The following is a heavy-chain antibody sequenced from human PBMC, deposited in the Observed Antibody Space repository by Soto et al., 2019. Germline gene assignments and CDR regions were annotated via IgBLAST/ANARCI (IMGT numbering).Heavy chain of an antibody. Sequence: QLQLQESGPGLVKPLETLSLTCTVSGGSISRIGYYWGWVRQPPGKGLEWIGSIYYNGGAHYSPSLETRLTISVDTSKNHFSLKLNSVTAADAAIYYCARQYGYNYGHIEHWGQGTVVTVSS. CDR1: GGSISRIGYY. CDR2: IYYNGGA. V-gene: IGHV4-39*01. CDR3: ARQYGYNYGHIEH. J-gene: IGHJ4*02. D-gene: IGHD5-18*01.